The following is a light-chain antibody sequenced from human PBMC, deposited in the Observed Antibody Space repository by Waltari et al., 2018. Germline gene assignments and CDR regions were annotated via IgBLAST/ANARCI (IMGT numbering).Light chain of an antibody. CDR2: GSS. CDR3: QHTTDWPPAFT. Sequence: EVVLTQSPATLSLSPGEGATLSCRASQSVSAYLAWYQQKPGQAPRLLIYGSSTRATGVPDRLSGRGSGTDFSLTISIVEPEDFAVYYCQHTTDWPPAFTFGPGTRVDLK. CDR1: QSVSAY. V-gene: IGKV3-11*01. J-gene: IGKJ3*01.